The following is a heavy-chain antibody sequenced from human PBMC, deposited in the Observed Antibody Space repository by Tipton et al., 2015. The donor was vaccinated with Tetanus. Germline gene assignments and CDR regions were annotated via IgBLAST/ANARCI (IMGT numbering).Heavy chain of an antibody. Sequence: TLSLTCTVSGGSMSGGFYWSWIRQHPAKGLEWILYIYYSGTTYYNPSLKSRVTFSVDTSKNQFSLELTSVTAADTAVYYCARSSYGTFSYYVDVWGKGTTVTVSS. D-gene: IGHD4-17*01. CDR3: ARSSYGTFSYYVDV. V-gene: IGHV4-31*03. CDR2: IYYSGTT. J-gene: IGHJ6*03. CDR1: GGSMSGGFY.